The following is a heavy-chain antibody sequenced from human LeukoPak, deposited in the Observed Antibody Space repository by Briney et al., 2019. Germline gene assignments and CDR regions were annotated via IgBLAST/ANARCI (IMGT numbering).Heavy chain of an antibody. CDR3: ARRISSWNVYIDK. V-gene: IGHV4-59*12. CDR2: IYSSGTT. Sequence: SETLSLTCSVSGGSLSGYYWSWIRQTPGKGLEWIGYIYSSGTTNYNRALQSRVTISLDTAKNQFSLSVTSVTAADTAMYFCARRISSWNVYIDKWGQGSQVTVSS. CDR1: GGSLSGYY. D-gene: IGHD1-1*01. J-gene: IGHJ4*02.